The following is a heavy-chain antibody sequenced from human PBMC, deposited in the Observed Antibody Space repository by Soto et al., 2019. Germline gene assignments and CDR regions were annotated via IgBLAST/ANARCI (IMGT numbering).Heavy chain of an antibody. CDR1: GGSTSMGGNS. Sequence: QVQLQESGPGLVKPSQTLSLTCTVSGGSTSMGGNSGTWFRQPPGKAREGFGYIYYIGGTYYNPSLRSRVTISADTSENQFSLKLSSVTAADTAVYFCARGYRQSGYSSSWVFDYWGQGTLVNVSS. CDR3: ARGYRQSGYSSSWVFDY. V-gene: IGHV4-31*03. J-gene: IGHJ4*02. CDR2: IYYIGGT. D-gene: IGHD6-13*01.